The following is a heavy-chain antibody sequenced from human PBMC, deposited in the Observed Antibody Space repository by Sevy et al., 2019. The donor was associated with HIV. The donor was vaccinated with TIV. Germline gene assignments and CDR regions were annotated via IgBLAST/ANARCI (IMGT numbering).Heavy chain of an antibody. CDR3: AGENAWGRGYS. V-gene: IGHV4-59*08. Sequence: LTCTVSGGSITSLYWNWIRQPPGKGLEWIVNIYYNGHINYNPSLKSRVTLSLDTSKNQFSLRLSSVTAADTAMYYCAGENAWGRGYSWGQGTLVTVSS. D-gene: IGHD1-26*01. CDR1: GGSITSLY. J-gene: IGHJ4*02. CDR2: IYYNGHI.